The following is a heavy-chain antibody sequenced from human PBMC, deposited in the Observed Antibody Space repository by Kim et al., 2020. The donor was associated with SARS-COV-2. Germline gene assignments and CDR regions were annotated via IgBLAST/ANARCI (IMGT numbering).Heavy chain of an antibody. CDR2: IIPIFGTA. D-gene: IGHD3-9*01. CDR3: ARAPLRYFDWLTNPLYYFDY. V-gene: IGHV1-69*13. CDR1: GGTFSSYA. J-gene: IGHJ4*02. Sequence: SVKVSCKASGGTFSSYAISWVRQAPGQGLEWMGGIIPIFGTANYAQKFQGRVTITADESTSTAYMELSSLRSEDTAVYYCARAPLRYFDWLTNPLYYFDYWGQGTLVTVSS.